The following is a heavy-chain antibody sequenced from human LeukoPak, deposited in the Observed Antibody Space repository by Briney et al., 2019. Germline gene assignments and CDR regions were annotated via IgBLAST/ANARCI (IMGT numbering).Heavy chain of an antibody. Sequence: PSETLSLTCTVSGGSISSSNYYWAWIRQPPGKGLEWIGMIYYSGGTYYNPSLKSRVTISIDTSKNQFSLKVNAVTAADTAVYYCASLGYKDREFDYWGQGTLVTVSS. CDR3: ASLGYKDREFDY. J-gene: IGHJ4*02. CDR2: IYYSGGT. CDR1: GGSISSSNYY. D-gene: IGHD5-24*01. V-gene: IGHV4-39*01.